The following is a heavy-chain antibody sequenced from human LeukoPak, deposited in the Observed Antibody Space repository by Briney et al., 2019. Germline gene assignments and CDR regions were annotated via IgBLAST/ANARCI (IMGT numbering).Heavy chain of an antibody. CDR1: GFTFSSYS. D-gene: IGHD3-10*01. J-gene: IGHJ2*01. Sequence: KSGGSLRLSCAASGFTFSSYSMNWVRQAPGKGLEWVSSISRSSSYIYYADSVKGRFTISRDNAKKSLYLQMNSLRAEDTAVYYCARENYYDSGSYSYWYFDLWGRGTLVTVSS. CDR3: ARENYYDSGSYSYWYFDL. CDR2: ISRSSSYI. V-gene: IGHV3-21*01.